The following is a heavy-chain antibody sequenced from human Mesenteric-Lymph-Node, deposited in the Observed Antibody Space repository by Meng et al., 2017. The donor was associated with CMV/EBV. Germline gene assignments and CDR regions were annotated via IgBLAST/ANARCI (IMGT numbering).Heavy chain of an antibody. CDR3: ARDLTVIAAAGTSSRWKTSYYYYGMDV. V-gene: IGHV1-69*10. CDR1: GGTFSSYA. D-gene: IGHD6-13*01. Sequence: SVKVSCKASGGTFSSYAISWVRQAPGQGLEWMGGIIPILGIANYAQKFQGRVTITADKSTSTAYMELSSLRSEDTAVYYCARDLTVIAAAGTSSRWKTSYYYYGMDVWGQGTTVTVSS. CDR2: IIPILGIA. J-gene: IGHJ6*02.